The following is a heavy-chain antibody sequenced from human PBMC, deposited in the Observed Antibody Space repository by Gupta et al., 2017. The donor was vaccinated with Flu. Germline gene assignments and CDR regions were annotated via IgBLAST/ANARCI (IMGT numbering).Heavy chain of an antibody. CDR1: SSYA. V-gene: IGHV1-69*01. Sequence: SSYAISLVRQAPGQGLEWMGGIIPIFRTPNYAEKVQGRVTITADESTSTAYMELSSLRSEDTAVYYCASLEGYGGKNWFDPWGQGTLVIVSS. J-gene: IGHJ5*02. CDR2: IIPIFRTP. CDR3: ASLEGYGGKNWFDP. D-gene: IGHD4-17*01.